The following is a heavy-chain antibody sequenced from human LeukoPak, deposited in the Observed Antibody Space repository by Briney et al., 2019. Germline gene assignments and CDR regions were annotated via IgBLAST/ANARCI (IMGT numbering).Heavy chain of an antibody. CDR2: INQGGSEK. CDR3: ASVLLWFGALEDPPDY. Sequence: GGSLRLSCTASGFTFSSYGMSWVRQAPGKGLEWVANINQGGSEKYYVDSVKGRFTISRDNAKNSLYPQMNSLRAEDTAVYYCASVLLWFGALEDPPDYWGQGTLVTVSS. CDR1: GFTFSSYG. J-gene: IGHJ4*02. D-gene: IGHD3-10*01. V-gene: IGHV3-7*01.